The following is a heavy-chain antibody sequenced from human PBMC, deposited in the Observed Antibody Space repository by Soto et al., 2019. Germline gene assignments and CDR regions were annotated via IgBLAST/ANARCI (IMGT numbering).Heavy chain of an antibody. J-gene: IGHJ5*02. V-gene: IGHV3-21*01. CDR2: ISSSSSYI. Sequence: PGGSLRLSCAASGFTFSSYSMNWVRQAPGKGLEWVSSISSSSSYIYYADSVKGRFTISRDNAKNSLYLQMSSLRAEDTAVYYCASSYYVVSDWFDPWGQGTLVTVSS. D-gene: IGHD1-26*01. CDR3: ASSYYVVSDWFDP. CDR1: GFTFSSYS.